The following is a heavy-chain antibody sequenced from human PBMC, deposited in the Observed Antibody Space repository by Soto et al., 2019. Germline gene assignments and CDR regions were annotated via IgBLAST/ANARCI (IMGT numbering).Heavy chain of an antibody. D-gene: IGHD2-2*01. J-gene: IGHJ5*02. Sequence: PSETLSLTCAFSGGSIRSGGYSLSWIRQPPGKGLEWIGYIYHSGSTYYNPSLKSRVTISVDRSKNQFSLKLSSVTAADTAVYYCARVPDRWGQGTQVTVS. CDR1: GGSIRSGGYS. CDR2: IYHSGST. V-gene: IGHV4-30-2*01. CDR3: ARVPDR.